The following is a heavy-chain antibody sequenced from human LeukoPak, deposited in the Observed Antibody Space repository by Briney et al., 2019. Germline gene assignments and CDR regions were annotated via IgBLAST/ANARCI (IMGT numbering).Heavy chain of an antibody. Sequence: KPSETLSLTCAVSGYSISSGYYWGWIRQPPGKGLEWIGSIYHSGSTYYNPSLKSRVTISVDTSKNQFSLKLSSVTAADTAVYYCARQLVEYYGFWSGQENAFDIWGQGTMVTVSS. CDR3: ARQLVEYYGFWSGQENAFDI. CDR2: IYHSGST. J-gene: IGHJ3*02. V-gene: IGHV4-38-2*01. D-gene: IGHD3-3*01. CDR1: GYSISSGYY.